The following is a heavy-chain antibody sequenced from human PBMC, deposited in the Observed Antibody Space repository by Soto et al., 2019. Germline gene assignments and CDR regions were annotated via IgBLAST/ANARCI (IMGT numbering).Heavy chain of an antibody. J-gene: IGHJ6*02. V-gene: IGHV1-18*01. Sequence: QVQLVQSGAEVKKPGASVKVSCKASGYTFTSYGISWVRQAPGQGLEWMGWISAYNGNTNYAQKLQGRVTMTTDTATGTAYMELRSLRSDDTAVYYCARDWYSGYDLQYSFGYYGMDVWGQGTTVTVSS. CDR1: GYTFTSYG. D-gene: IGHD5-12*01. CDR2: ISAYNGNT. CDR3: ARDWYSGYDLQYSFGYYGMDV.